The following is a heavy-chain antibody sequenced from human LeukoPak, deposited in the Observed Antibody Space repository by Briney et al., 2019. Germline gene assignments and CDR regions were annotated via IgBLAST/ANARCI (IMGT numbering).Heavy chain of an antibody. V-gene: IGHV4-34*01. Sequence: PSETLSLTCAVYGGSFSGYYWSWIRQPPGKGLEWIGEINHSGSTNYNPSLKSRVTISVDTSKNQFSLKLSSVTAADTAVYYCARFLSTVTAFDYWGQGTLVTVSS. CDR2: INHSGST. CDR1: GGSFSGYY. CDR3: ARFLSTVTAFDY. D-gene: IGHD4-17*01. J-gene: IGHJ4*02.